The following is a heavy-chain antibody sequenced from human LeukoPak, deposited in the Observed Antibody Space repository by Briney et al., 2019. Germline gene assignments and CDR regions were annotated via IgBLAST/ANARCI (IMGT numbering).Heavy chain of an antibody. V-gene: IGHV3-23*01. CDR1: GFTFSNYA. CDR3: AXXXFLDY. CDR2: ISDSGART. Sequence: GGSLRLSCAASGFTFSNYAMSWVRQAPGKGLEWVSTISDSGARTNYADSAKGRFTISRDNSMNTLYLQMNSLRADDTAVYYCAXXXFLDYWGQGTLVTVSS. J-gene: IGHJ4*02.